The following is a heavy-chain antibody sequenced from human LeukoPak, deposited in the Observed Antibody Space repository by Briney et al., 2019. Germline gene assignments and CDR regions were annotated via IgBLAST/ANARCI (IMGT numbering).Heavy chain of an antibody. V-gene: IGHV4-59*01. D-gene: IGHD2-2*02. CDR3: ARGGYCSSTSCYTRWFDP. Sequence: RASETLSLTCTVSGGSISSYYWSWIRQPPGKGLEWIGYIYYSGSTNYNPSLKSRVTISVDTSKNQFSLKPSSVTAADTAVYYCARGGYCSSTSCYTRWFDPWGRGTLVTVSS. J-gene: IGHJ5*02. CDR1: GGSISSYY. CDR2: IYYSGST.